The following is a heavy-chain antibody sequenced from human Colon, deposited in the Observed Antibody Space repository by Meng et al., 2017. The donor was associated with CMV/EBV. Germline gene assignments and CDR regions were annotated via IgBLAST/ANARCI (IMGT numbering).Heavy chain of an antibody. CDR3: ARVSSISVVPADGY. J-gene: IGHJ4*02. CDR1: GFDFSKYG. D-gene: IGHD2-2*01. CDR2: IRYDGANT. V-gene: IGHV3-30*02. Sequence: GESLKISCEASGFDFSKYGIHWVRQAPGKGLEWVAFIRYDGANTYSADSVKGRFTISRDNSKNTLYLQMNSLRRDDTAMYYCARVSSISVVPADGYWGQGTLVTV.